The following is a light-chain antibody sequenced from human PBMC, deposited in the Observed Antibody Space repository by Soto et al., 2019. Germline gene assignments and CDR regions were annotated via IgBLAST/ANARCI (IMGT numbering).Light chain of an antibody. V-gene: IGLV2-14*03. CDR3: SSYTSSSTYV. J-gene: IGLJ1*01. CDR2: DVT. Sequence: QSVLTQPDSVSGSPRQSVTISCTGNIDDVVGYDYVSWYRHHPGKAPKLMIYDVTQRPSGVPDRLYGSKSGNTAALTISLLQAEDEADYYCSSYTSSSTYVFVAGTKVTVL. CDR1: IDDVVGYDY.